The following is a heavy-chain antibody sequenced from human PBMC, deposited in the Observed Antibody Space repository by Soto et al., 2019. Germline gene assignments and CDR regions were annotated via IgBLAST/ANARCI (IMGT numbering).Heavy chain of an antibody. V-gene: IGHV1-8*01. CDR1: GYTFTSYY. CDR2: MNPNSGNT. CDR3: ARGRGIVLMVYAIRRHNWFDP. J-gene: IGHJ5*02. Sequence: ASVNVSCKSSGYTFTSYYINWGRQATGQGLEWMGWMNPNSGNTGYAQKFQGRVTMTRNTSISTAYMELSSLRSEDTAVYYCARGRGIVLMVYAIRRHNWFDPWGQGTLVTVSS. D-gene: IGHD2-8*01.